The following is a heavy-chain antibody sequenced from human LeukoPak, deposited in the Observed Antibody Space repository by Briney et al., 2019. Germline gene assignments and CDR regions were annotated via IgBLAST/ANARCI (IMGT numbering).Heavy chain of an antibody. CDR3: ARRRVGATFYYYYMDV. Sequence: SETLSLTCAVYGGSFSGYYWSWIRQPPGKGLEWIGEINHSGSTNYNPSLKSGVTISVEKSKNQFSLKLSSVTAADTAVYYCARRRVGATFYYYYMDVWGKGTTVTISS. D-gene: IGHD1-26*01. V-gene: IGHV4-34*01. CDR1: GGSFSGYY. CDR2: INHSGST. J-gene: IGHJ6*03.